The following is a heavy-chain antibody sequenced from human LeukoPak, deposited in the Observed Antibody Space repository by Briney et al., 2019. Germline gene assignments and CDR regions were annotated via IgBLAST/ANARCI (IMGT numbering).Heavy chain of an antibody. J-gene: IGHJ4*02. CDR2: IWYDGSNK. Sequence: PGGSLRLSCAASGFTFSSYGMHWVRQAPGKGLEWVAVIWYDGSNKYYADSVKGRFTISRDNSKNTLYLQMNSLRAEDTAVYYCARDHGGAQFFPDYWGQGTLVTVSS. CDR1: GFTFSSYG. CDR3: ARDHGGAQFFPDY. D-gene: IGHD2-21*01. V-gene: IGHV3-33*01.